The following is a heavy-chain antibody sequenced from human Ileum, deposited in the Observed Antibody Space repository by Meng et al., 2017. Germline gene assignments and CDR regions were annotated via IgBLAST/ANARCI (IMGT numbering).Heavy chain of an antibody. Sequence: GESLKISCAASGFTFTSYAMSWVRQAPGKGLEWVSTLSGSGSSTYFAGSVKGRFTISRDNSKRRVFLQMNSLRVEDTAVYYCAKNEPDYFDTSGDYYYLDYWGQGTLVTVSS. CDR3: AKNEPDYFDTSGDYYYLDY. CDR2: LSGSGSST. J-gene: IGHJ4*02. CDR1: GFTFTSYA. V-gene: IGHV3-23*01. D-gene: IGHD3-22*01.